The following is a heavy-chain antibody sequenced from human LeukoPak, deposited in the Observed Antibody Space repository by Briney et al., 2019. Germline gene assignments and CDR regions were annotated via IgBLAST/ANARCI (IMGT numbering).Heavy chain of an antibody. CDR3: ARVRDMTTFDAFDI. D-gene: IGHD4-11*01. CDR2: ISSSSSYI. J-gene: IGHJ3*02. CDR1: GFTFSSYS. V-gene: IGHV3-21*01. Sequence: GGSLRLSCAASGFTFSSYSMNWVRQAPGKGLEWVSSISSSSSYIYYADSVKGRFTISRDNPKNSLYLQMNSLRAEDTAVYYCARVRDMTTFDAFDIWGQGTMVTVSS.